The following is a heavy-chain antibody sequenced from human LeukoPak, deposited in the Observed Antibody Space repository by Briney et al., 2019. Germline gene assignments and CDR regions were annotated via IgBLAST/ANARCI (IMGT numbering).Heavy chain of an antibody. CDR2: ISSSSSTI. Sequence: GSLRLSCAASGFTFINYWMHWVRQAPGKGLEWVSYISSSSSTIYYADSVKGRFTISRDNAKNSLYLQMNSLRDEDTAVYYCARESRPAYCGGDCYSPGTAAFDIWGQGTMVTVSS. D-gene: IGHD2-21*02. J-gene: IGHJ3*02. CDR1: GFTFINYW. CDR3: ARESRPAYCGGDCYSPGTAAFDI. V-gene: IGHV3-48*02.